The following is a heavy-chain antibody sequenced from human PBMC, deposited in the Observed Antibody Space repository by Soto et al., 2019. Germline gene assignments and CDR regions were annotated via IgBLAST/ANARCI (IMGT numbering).Heavy chain of an antibody. CDR2: ISYDGSNK. V-gene: IGHV3-30*18. D-gene: IGHD2-8*01. Sequence: PGGSLRLSCAASGFTFSSYGMHWVRQAPGKGLEWVAVISYDGSNKYYADSVKGRFTISRDNSKNTLYLQMNSLRAEDTAVYYCAKDRWGYCTNGVCATDYWGQGTLVTVSS. CDR3: AKDRWGYCTNGVCATDY. J-gene: IGHJ4*02. CDR1: GFTFSSYG.